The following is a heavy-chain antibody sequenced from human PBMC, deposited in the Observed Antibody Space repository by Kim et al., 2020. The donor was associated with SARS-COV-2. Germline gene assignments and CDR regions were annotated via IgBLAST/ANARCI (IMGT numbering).Heavy chain of an antibody. J-gene: IGHJ6*02. CDR1: GFTFSSYW. Sequence: GGSLRLSCAASGFTFSSYWMHWVRQAPGKGLVWVSRINSDGSSTSYADSVKGRFTISRDNAKNTLYLQMNSLRAEDTAVYYCVVPFGRPLSGYYYYYYGMDVWGQETTVTVSS. D-gene: IGHD3-10*01. CDR3: VVPFGRPLSGYYYYYYGMDV. CDR2: INSDGSST. V-gene: IGHV3-74*01.